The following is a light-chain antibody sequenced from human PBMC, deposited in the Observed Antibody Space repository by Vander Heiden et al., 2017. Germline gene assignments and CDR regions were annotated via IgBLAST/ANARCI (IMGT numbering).Light chain of an antibody. Sequence: QSMLTHHPPASPTPGPRVTISVSGRSSNIGSNAVSWYQQLPGMAPKFLIFSNNQRPSGAPDRFSGSKSGTSATLAISGLQAEDEADYYCAAWDDSLKAWVFGGGTKLTVL. CDR1: SSNIGSNA. J-gene: IGLJ3*02. V-gene: IGLV1-44*01. CDR2: SNN. CDR3: AAWDDSLKAWV.